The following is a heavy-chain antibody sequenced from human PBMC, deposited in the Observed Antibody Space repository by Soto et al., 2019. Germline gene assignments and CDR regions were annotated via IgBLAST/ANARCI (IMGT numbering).Heavy chain of an antibody. CDR2: INHSGST. V-gene: IGHV4-34*01. Sequence: PWETLSLTCAVYGGSFSGYYWSWIRQPPGKGLEWIGEINHSGSTNYNPSLKSRVTISVDTSKNQFSLKLSSVTAADTAVYYCARARLRYFDWSPFYYGMDVWGQGTTVTVSS. D-gene: IGHD3-9*01. J-gene: IGHJ6*02. CDR1: GGSFSGYY. CDR3: ARARLRYFDWSPFYYGMDV.